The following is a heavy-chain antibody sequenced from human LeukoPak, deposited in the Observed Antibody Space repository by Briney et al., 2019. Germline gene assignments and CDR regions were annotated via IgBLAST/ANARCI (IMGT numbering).Heavy chain of an antibody. CDR2: ISTNGGST. CDR3: ARVGPETAFDY. CDR1: GFTFSSYA. D-gene: IGHD1-14*01. V-gene: IGHV3-64*01. J-gene: IGHJ4*02. Sequence: GGSLRLSCAASGFTFSSYAMHWVRQAPGKGLEYVSAISTNGGSTYYANSVKGRFTISRDNSKNTLYLQMGSLRGEDMAVYYCARVGPETAFDYWGQGTLVTVSS.